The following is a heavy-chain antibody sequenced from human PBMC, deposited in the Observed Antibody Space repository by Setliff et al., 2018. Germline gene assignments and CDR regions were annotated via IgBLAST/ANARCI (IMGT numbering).Heavy chain of an antibody. CDR3: ARHGSSGKLDASDI. D-gene: IGHD3-10*01. CDR2: IVTYNDDT. Sequence: ASVKVSCKASGYPFTSYGVNWVRQAPGQGLEWMGRIVTYNDDTYYPRKFQGRVTMTTDTSTSTAYMELRSLTSDDTAVYYCARHGSSGKLDASDIWGQGTMVTVSS. CDR1: GYPFTSYG. V-gene: IGHV1-18*04. J-gene: IGHJ3*02.